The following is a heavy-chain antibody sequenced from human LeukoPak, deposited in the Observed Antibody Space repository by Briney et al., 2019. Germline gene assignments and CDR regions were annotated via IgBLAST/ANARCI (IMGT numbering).Heavy chain of an antibody. D-gene: IGHD3-10*01. CDR2: INPNSGGT. J-gene: IGHJ4*02. Sequence: EASVKVSCKASGYTFTSYYMHWVRQAPGQGLEWMGWINPNSGGTNYAQKFQGRVTMTRDTSISTAYMELSRLRSDDTAVYYCARDLRRSMVRGVLDYWGQGTLVTVSS. V-gene: IGHV1-2*02. CDR1: GYTFTSYY. CDR3: ARDLRRSMVRGVLDY.